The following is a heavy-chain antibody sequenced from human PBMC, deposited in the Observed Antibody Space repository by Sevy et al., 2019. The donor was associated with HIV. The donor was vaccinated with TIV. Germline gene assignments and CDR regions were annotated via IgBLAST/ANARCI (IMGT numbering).Heavy chain of an antibody. V-gene: IGHV3-73*01. CDR1: GFIFSGSA. J-gene: IGHJ6*02. Sequence: GGSLRLSCAASGFIFSGSAMHWVRQASGKGPEWVGRIRSKTNNYATAYTASVNGRFTISRDDSKNTAYLQMNSLKTEDTAVYYCTGISRHCSEGRCYSGGMDVWGRGTTVTVSS. CDR3: TGISRHCSEGRCYSGGMDV. D-gene: IGHD2-15*01. CDR2: IRSKTNNYAT.